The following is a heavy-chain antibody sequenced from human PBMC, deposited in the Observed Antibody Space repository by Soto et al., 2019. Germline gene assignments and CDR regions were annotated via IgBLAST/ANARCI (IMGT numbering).Heavy chain of an antibody. D-gene: IGHD3-22*01. V-gene: IGHV5-10-1*01. J-gene: IGHJ4*02. Sequence: GESLKISCKGSGYSFTSYWISWVRQMPGKVLEWMGRIDPSDSYTNYSPSFQGHVTISADKSFSTAYRQWSSLKASDTAMYYCARRRYYASSGYDYWGQGXLVTVAS. CDR2: IDPSDSYT. CDR1: GYSFTSYW. CDR3: ARRRYYASSGYDY.